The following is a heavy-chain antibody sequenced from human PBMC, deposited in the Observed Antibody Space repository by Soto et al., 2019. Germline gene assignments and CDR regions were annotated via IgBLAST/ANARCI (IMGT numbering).Heavy chain of an antibody. V-gene: IGHV1-18*04. J-gene: IGHJ3*02. D-gene: IGHD2-8*01. Sequence: ASVKVSCKASGYTFTSYGISWVRQAPGQGLEWMGWISAYNGNTNYAQKLQGRVTMTTDKSTSTAYMELRSLRSDDTAVYYCAREGWIMVYGMSAFDIWGQGTMVTVSS. CDR3: AREGWIMVYGMSAFDI. CDR1: GYTFTSYG. CDR2: ISAYNGNT.